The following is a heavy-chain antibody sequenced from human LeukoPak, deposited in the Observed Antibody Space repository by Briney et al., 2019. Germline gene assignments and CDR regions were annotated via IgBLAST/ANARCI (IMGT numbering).Heavy chain of an antibody. CDR2: ISSSGSTI. Sequence: PGGSLRLSCAASGFTFSSYEMNWVRQAPGKGLEWVSYISSSGSTIYYADSVKGRFTISRDNAKNSLYLQMNSLRAEDTAVYYCAREPYDSSGYLSEYFDYWGQGTLVTVSS. CDR3: AREPYDSSGYLSEYFDY. V-gene: IGHV3-48*03. D-gene: IGHD3-22*01. J-gene: IGHJ4*02. CDR1: GFTFSSYE.